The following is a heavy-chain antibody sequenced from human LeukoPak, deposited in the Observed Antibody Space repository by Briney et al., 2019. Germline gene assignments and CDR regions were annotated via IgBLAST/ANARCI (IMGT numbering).Heavy chain of an antibody. Sequence: ASVKVSCKASGYTFTGYYMHWVRQAPGQGLEWMGWINPNSGGTNYAQKFQGRVTITRDTSASTAYMELSSLRSEDTAVYYCAREGGVFDYWGQGTLVTVSS. CDR2: INPNSGGT. V-gene: IGHV1-2*02. D-gene: IGHD3-16*01. CDR3: AREGGVFDY. J-gene: IGHJ4*02. CDR1: GYTFTGYY.